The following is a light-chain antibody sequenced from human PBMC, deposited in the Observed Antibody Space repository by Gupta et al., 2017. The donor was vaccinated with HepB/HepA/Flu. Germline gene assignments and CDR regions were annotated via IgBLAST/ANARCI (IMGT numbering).Light chain of an antibody. J-gene: IGKJ4*01. Sequence: DIKMTQSPSTLSASVGDRVTITCRASQSISSWLAWYQQKPGQAPKLLIYKASSLEGGVPSRFSGSGSGTEFTLTISSLQPDDFATYYCQQYNSYSFTFGGGTKVEIK. CDR2: KAS. CDR3: QQYNSYSFT. CDR1: QSISSW. V-gene: IGKV1-5*03.